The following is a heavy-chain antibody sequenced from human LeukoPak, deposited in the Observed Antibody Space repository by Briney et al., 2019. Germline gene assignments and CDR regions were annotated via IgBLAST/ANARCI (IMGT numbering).Heavy chain of an antibody. Sequence: SETLSLTCTVSGGSLSSSNYYWGWIRQPPGKGLEWIGEINHSGSTNYNPSLKSRVTISVDTSKNQFSLKLSSVTAADTAVYYCARGPARAVAATSYYYYYYYMDVWGKGTTVTVSS. CDR3: ARGPARAVAATSYYYYYYYMDV. V-gene: IGHV4-39*07. J-gene: IGHJ6*03. D-gene: IGHD6-19*01. CDR1: GGSLSSSNYY. CDR2: INHSGST.